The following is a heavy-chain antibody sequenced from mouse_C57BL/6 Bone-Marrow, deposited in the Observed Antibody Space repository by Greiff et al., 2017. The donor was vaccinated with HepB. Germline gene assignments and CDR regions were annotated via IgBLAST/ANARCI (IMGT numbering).Heavy chain of an antibody. Sequence: VQLQQPGAELVKPGASVKLSCKASGYTFTSYWMQWVKQRPGEGLEWIGEIDPYDSYTNYNQKFKGKATLTVDTSSSTAYMQLSSLTSEESAVYYWARWGDYVEGYWGQGTTLTVSS. D-gene: IGHD2-4*01. CDR3: ARWGDYVEGY. CDR1: GYTFTSYW. CDR2: IDPYDSYT. J-gene: IGHJ2*01. V-gene: IGHV1-50*01.